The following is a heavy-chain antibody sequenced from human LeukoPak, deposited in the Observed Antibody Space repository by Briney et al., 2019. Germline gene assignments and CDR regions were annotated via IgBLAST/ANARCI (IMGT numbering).Heavy chain of an antibody. J-gene: IGHJ6*02. D-gene: IGHD2-21*02. Sequence: ASVKVSCKASGYTFTGYYMHWVRQAPGQGLEWMGWINPNSGGTNYAQKFQGRVTMTRDTSISTAYMELSRLRSDDTAVYYCARAPAPRHIVVVTAILNNRGYYYYYGMDVWGQGTTVTVSS. CDR1: GYTFTGYY. CDR3: ARAPAPRHIVVVTAILNNRGYYYYYGMDV. V-gene: IGHV1-2*02. CDR2: INPNSGGT.